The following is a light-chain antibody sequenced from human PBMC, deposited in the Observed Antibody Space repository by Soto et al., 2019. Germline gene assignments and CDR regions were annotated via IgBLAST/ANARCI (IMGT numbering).Light chain of an antibody. CDR2: GAS. CDR1: QTVSSTS. J-gene: IGKJ1*01. V-gene: IGKV3-20*01. Sequence: EIVLTQSPGTLSLSPGERATLSCRASQTVSSTSLAWYQQKPGQAPRLLIYGASSRATGIPDRFGGGGSGTDFTLTISRLEPEYFAVYYCQQYGNSPRTFGQGTKVEIK. CDR3: QQYGNSPRT.